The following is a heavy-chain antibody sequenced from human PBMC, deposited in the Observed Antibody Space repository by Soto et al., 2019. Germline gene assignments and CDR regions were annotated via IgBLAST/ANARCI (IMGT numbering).Heavy chain of an antibody. J-gene: IGHJ4*02. CDR3: AKDLVKCSSTSCYEDY. D-gene: IGHD2-2*01. CDR2: ISGSGGST. CDR1: GFTSSSYA. Sequence: GGSLRLSCAASGFTSSSYAMSWVRQAPGKGLEWVSAISGSGGSTYYADSVKGRFTISRDNSKNTLYLQMNSLRAEDTAVYYCAKDLVKCSSTSCYEDYWGQGTLVTVSS. V-gene: IGHV3-23*01.